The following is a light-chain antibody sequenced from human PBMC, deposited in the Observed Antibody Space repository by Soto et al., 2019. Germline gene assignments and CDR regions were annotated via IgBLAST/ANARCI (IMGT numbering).Light chain of an antibody. CDR2: EVN. CDR3: SSFTTIAAL. J-gene: IGLJ2*01. CDR1: SDVGGYTY. V-gene: IGLV2-14*01. Sequence: QSALTQPASVSGSPGQSITISCTGTSDVGGYTYVSWYQHHPGKAPKLILYEVNNRPSGVSDRFSGSKSGNTASLTISGLQAEDEADYYCSSFTTIAALFGGGTKLTVL.